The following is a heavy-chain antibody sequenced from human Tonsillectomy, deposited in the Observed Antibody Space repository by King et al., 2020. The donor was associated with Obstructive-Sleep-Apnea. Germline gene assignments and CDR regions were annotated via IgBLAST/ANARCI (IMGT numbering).Heavy chain of an antibody. J-gene: IGHJ4*02. Sequence: VQLQESGPGLVKPSQTLSLTCTVSGGSIRSGGYYWSWICQHPGKGLEWIGYIYYSGSTYYNPSLKSRVTISVDTSKNQFSLKLSSVTAADTAVYYCASGPPRYYDVLTGYYVDHWGQGTLVTVSS. V-gene: IGHV4-31*03. CDR2: IYYSGST. CDR1: GGSIRSGGYY. CDR3: ASGPPRYYDVLTGYYVDH. D-gene: IGHD3-9*01.